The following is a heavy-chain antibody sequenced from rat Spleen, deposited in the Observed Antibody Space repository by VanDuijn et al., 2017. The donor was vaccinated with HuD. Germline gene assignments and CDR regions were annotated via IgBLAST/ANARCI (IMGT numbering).Heavy chain of an antibody. Sequence: EVQLQESGPGLVKPSQSLSLTCSVTGYSITSSYRWNWIRKFPGNKLEWLGYINNAGSTNYNPSLKSRISITRDTSKNQFFLQFNSVATEDTATYYCARYRDSFGHVGIFDYWGQGVMVTVSS. CDR2: INNAGST. CDR3: ARYRDSFGHVGIFDY. J-gene: IGHJ2*01. V-gene: IGHV3-3*01. D-gene: IGHD1-11*01. CDR1: GYSITSSYR.